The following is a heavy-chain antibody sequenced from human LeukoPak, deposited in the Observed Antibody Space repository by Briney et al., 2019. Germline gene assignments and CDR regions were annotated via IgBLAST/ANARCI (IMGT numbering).Heavy chain of an antibody. J-gene: IGHJ4*02. CDR2: IYYTGST. CDR1: GGSISSFY. D-gene: IGHD5-24*01. Sequence: SETLSLTCTVSGGSISSFYWSWIRQPPGKGLEWIGYIYYTGSTNYNPFLKSRVTISVDKSKNQFSLKLSSVTAADTAVYYCARSRWLQSTPFDYWGQGTLVTVSS. CDR3: ARSRWLQSTPFDY. V-gene: IGHV4-59*12.